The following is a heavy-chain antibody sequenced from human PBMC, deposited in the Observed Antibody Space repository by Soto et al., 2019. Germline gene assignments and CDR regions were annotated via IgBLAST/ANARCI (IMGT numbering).Heavy chain of an antibody. CDR1: GFTFSRYA. Sequence: PGGSLRLSCAVSGFTFSRYAMSWVRQAPGKGLEWVSAISGGGDTTYYADSVKGRFTISRDNSKNTLYLQMKSLTAEDTAVYYCAKGILWDWGQNLFDSWGHGTLVTVSS. J-gene: IGHJ5*01. V-gene: IGHV3-23*01. CDR3: AKGILWDWGQNLFDS. D-gene: IGHD3-16*01. CDR2: ISGGGDTT.